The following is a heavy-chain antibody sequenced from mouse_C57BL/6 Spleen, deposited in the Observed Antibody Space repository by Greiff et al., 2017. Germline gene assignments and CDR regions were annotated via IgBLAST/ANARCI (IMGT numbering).Heavy chain of an antibody. D-gene: IGHD2-5*01. V-gene: IGHV5-17*01. CDR1: GFTFSDYG. CDR3: ARTYYSKLWFAY. CDR2: ISSGSSTI. J-gene: IGHJ3*01. Sequence: DVMLVESGGGLVKPGGSLKLSCAASGFTFSDYGMHWVRQAPEKGLEWVAYISSGSSTIYYADTVKGRFTISRDNAKNTLFLQMTSLRSEDTAMYYCARTYYSKLWFAYWGQGTLVTVSA.